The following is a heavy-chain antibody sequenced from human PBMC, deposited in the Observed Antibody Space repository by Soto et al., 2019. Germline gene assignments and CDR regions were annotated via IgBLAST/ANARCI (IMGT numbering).Heavy chain of an antibody. Sequence: GESLKISCKASGYIFTLYWIGWVRQMPGKGLEWMGIIYPGDSDTRYSPSFQGQVTISADKSISTASLQWSSLRASDTAVYYCARQSPTPGYYYFSYGMDVWGQGTTVTVSS. D-gene: IGHD4-17*01. CDR1: GYIFTLYW. J-gene: IGHJ6*02. CDR3: ARQSPTPGYYYFSYGMDV. CDR2: IYPGDSDT. V-gene: IGHV5-51*01.